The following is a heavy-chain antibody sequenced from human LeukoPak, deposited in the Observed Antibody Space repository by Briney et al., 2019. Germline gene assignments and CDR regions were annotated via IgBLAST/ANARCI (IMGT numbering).Heavy chain of an antibody. V-gene: IGHV3-73*01. CDR1: GFTFSGSA. CDR2: IRSKANSYAT. J-gene: IGHJ4*02. Sequence: GGSLRLSCAASGFTFSGSAMHWVRQASGKGREWVGRIRSKANSYATAYAASVKGRFTISRDDSKNTAYLQMNSLKTEDTAVYYCARDLGDRRYADWGQGTLVTVSS. CDR3: ARDLGDRRYAD. D-gene: IGHD3-10*01.